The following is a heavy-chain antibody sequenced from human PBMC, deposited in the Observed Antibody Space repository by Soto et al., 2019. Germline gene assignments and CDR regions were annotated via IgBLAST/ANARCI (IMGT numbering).Heavy chain of an antibody. CDR2: ISGSGDGT. J-gene: IGHJ4*02. D-gene: IGHD2-8*02. V-gene: IGHV3-23*01. CDR3: AKRCAAGGCPDY. CDR1: GFAFSSYP. Sequence: EVQLLESGGGLVQPGGSLRLSCAASGFAFSSYPMSWVRQAPGKGLEWVSGISGSGDGTYYADSVKGRFTISRDNSKNTLYLQMDSLRAEDTAVYYCAKRCAAGGCPDYWGQGTLLTVSS.